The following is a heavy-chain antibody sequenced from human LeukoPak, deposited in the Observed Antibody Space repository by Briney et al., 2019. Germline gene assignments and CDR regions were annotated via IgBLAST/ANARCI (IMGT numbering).Heavy chain of an antibody. CDR2: MFYSGTT. V-gene: IGHV4-59*01. CDR3: ARGPVTIDY. Sequence: SETLSLTCSVSGGYINGYYWSWIRQPPGKGLEWIGYMFYSGTTDYNPSLKSRVNISVDTSKNQFSLKLSSVTAADTAVYYCARGPVTIDYWGQGTLVTVSS. CDR1: GGYINGYY. J-gene: IGHJ4*02. D-gene: IGHD4-17*01.